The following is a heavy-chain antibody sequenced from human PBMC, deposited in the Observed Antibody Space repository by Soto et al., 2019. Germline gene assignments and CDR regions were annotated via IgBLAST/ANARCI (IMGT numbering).Heavy chain of an antibody. V-gene: IGHV4-39*01. CDR3: AYSYYYDSSGSDY. D-gene: IGHD3-22*01. J-gene: IGHJ4*02. Sequence: PSETLSLTCTVSGGSISGSSYYWGWIRQPPGKGLEWIGSIYYSGSTYYNPSLKSRVTISVDTSKNQFSLKLSSVTAADTAVYYCAYSYYYDSSGSDYWGQGTLVTVSS. CDR1: GGSISGSSYY. CDR2: IYYSGST.